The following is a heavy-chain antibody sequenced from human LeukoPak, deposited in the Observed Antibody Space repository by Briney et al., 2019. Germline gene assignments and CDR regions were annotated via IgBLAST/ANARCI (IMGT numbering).Heavy chain of an antibody. D-gene: IGHD2-2*02. CDR2: ISGSGGST. CDR3: AKEGVDCSSTSCYTYYFDY. V-gene: IGHV3-23*01. Sequence: GGSLRLSCAASGFTFSSYAMSWVRQAPGKGLEWLPAISGSGGSTYYADSVKGRFTISRDNSKNTLYLQMNSLRAEDTAVYYCAKEGVDCSSTSCYTYYFDYWGQGTLVTVSS. J-gene: IGHJ4*01. CDR1: GFTFSSYA.